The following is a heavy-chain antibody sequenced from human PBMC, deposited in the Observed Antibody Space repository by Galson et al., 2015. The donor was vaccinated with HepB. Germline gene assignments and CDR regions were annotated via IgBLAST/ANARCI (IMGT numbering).Heavy chain of an antibody. CDR1: GFTFSSYG. J-gene: IGHJ5*02. CDR3: ARCLGDYLGWFDP. D-gene: IGHD3-16*01. CDR2: ISYDGGNK. V-gene: IGHV3-30*19. Sequence: SLRLSCAASGFTFSSYGMDWVRQVPGKGLEWVAVISYDGGNKYYADSVKGRFTISRDNSKNTLYLQMNSLRAEDTAVYFCARCLGDYLGWFDPWGQGTLVTVSS.